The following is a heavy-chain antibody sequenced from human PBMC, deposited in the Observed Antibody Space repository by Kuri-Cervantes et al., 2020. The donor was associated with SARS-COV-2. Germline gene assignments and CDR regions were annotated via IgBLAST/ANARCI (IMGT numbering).Heavy chain of an antibody. Sequence: ESLKISCTVSGGSISSHYWSWIRQPPGKRLEWIGYIYYSGSTNYNPSLKSRVTISVDTSKNQFSLKLSSVTAADTAVYYCARDFSHWFDPWGQGTLVTVSS. D-gene: IGHD2/OR15-2a*01. J-gene: IGHJ5*02. CDR2: IYYSGST. CDR3: ARDFSHWFDP. V-gene: IGHV4-59*11. CDR1: GGSISSHY.